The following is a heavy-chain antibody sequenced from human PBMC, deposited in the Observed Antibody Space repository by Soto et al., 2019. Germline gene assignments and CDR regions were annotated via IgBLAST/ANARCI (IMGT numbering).Heavy chain of an antibody. V-gene: IGHV3-49*04. Sequence: SLRLSGTTSGFTFGDYALSWVRQAPGKGLEWVGFIRRNAYGGTTDYAASVKGRFTISRDDSKSIAYLQMNSLRTEDTALYYCTRASSLHFDFWGQGPLVTVYS. J-gene: IGHJ4*02. D-gene: IGHD3-10*01. CDR2: IRRNAYGGTT. CDR1: GFTFGDYA. CDR3: TRASSLHFDF.